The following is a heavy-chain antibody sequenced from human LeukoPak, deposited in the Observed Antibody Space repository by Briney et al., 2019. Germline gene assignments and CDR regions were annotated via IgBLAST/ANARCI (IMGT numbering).Heavy chain of an antibody. D-gene: IGHD3-3*01. V-gene: IGHV4-59*08. CDR3: ARANYDFWSGYYKGVLNFDY. CDR1: GGSISSYY. Sequence: SETLSLTCTASGGSISSYYWSWIRQPPGKGLEWIGYIYYSGSTNYNPSLKSRVTISVDTSKNQFSLKLSSVTAADTAVYYCARANYDFWSGYYKGVLNFDYWGQGTLVTVSS. CDR2: IYYSGST. J-gene: IGHJ4*02.